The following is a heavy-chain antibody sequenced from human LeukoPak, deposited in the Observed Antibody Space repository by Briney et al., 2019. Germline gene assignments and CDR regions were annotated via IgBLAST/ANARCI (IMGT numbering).Heavy chain of an antibody. Sequence: NTSETLSLTCAVYGGSFSGYYWSWIRQPPGKGLEWIGEINHSGGTNYNPSLKSRVTISVDTSKNQFSLKLSSVTAADTAVYYCARRANRNNSSGWYCDYWGQGTLVTVSS. CDR2: INHSGGT. D-gene: IGHD6-19*01. J-gene: IGHJ4*02. CDR1: GGSFSGYY. CDR3: ARRANRNNSSGWYCDY. V-gene: IGHV4-34*01.